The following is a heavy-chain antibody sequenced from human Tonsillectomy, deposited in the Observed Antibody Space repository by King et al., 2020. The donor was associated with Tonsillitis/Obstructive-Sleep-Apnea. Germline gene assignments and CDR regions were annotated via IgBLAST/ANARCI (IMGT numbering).Heavy chain of an antibody. J-gene: IGHJ6*03. CDR2: IGSSGNTI. CDR3: GGGYSSSWSSRYYYYMDV. V-gene: IGHV3-11*01. CDR1: GFTFSDYY. D-gene: IGHD6-13*01. Sequence: VQLVESGGGLVRPGGSLRLSCAASGFTFSDYYMSWIRQAPGKGLEWVSYIGSSGNTIYYADSVKGRFTLSRDHGKNSLYLQMNSLRADDTAVYYCGGGYSSSWSSRYYYYMDVWGKGTTVTVSS.